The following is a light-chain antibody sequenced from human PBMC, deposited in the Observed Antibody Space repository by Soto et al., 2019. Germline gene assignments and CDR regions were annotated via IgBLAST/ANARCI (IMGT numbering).Light chain of an antibody. CDR2: EGG. V-gene: IGLV2-23*01. CDR3: CSFALRSTLI. CDR1: SSDVGNYNL. J-gene: IGLJ2*01. Sequence: QLVLTQPASVSGSPGQSITISCTGTSSDVGNYNLVSWYQQYPGKAPKLMIYEGGNRPSGVSNRFSGSKSGNTASLTISGLQAEDEADYYCCSFALRSTLIFGGGTKLTVL.